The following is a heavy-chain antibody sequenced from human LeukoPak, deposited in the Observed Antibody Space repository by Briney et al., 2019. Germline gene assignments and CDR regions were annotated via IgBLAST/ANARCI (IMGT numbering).Heavy chain of an antibody. Sequence: GGSLRLSCAASGFTFSSYAMSWVRQAPGKGLEWVSAISGSGGSTYYADSVKGRFTISRDNSKNTLYLQMNSLRAEDTAVYYCAKMDPDDDVWGSYRYRLYYFDYWGQGTLVTVSS. CDR3: AKMDPDDDVWGSYRYRLYYFDY. D-gene: IGHD3-16*02. CDR1: GFTFSSYA. V-gene: IGHV3-23*01. CDR2: ISGSGGST. J-gene: IGHJ4*02.